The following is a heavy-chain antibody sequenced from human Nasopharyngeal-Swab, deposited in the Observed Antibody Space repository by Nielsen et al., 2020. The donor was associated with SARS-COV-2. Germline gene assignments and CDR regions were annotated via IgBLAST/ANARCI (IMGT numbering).Heavy chain of an antibody. CDR2: ISAYNGNT. CDR3: ARVSREIEYSSSLYYYYYYMDV. V-gene: IGHV1-18*01. Sequence: WVRQAPGQRLEWMGWISAYNGNTNYAQKLQGGVTMTTDTSTSTAYMELRSLRSDDTAVYYCARVSREIEYSSSLYYYYYYMDVWGKGTTVTVSS. D-gene: IGHD6-6*01. J-gene: IGHJ6*03.